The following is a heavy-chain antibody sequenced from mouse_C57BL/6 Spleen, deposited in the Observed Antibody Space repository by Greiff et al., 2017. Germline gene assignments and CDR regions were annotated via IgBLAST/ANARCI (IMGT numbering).Heavy chain of an antibody. CDR2: ISSGGSYT. J-gene: IGHJ2*01. CDR3: ARHYSSGYSFDY. Sequence: EVQRVESGGDLVKPGGSLKLSCAASGFTFSSYGMSWVRQTPDKRLEWVATISSGGSYTYYPDSVKGRFTISRDNAKNTLYLQMSSLKSEDTAMYYCARHYSSGYSFDYWGQGTTLTVSS. CDR1: GFTFSSYG. V-gene: IGHV5-6*01. D-gene: IGHD3-2*02.